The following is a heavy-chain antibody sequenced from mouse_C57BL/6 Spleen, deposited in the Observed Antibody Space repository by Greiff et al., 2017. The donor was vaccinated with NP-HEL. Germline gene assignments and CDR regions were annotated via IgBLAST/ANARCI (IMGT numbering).Heavy chain of an antibody. CDR3: ARSGGNYERYFDV. J-gene: IGHJ1*03. Sequence: SGPELVKPGASVKISCKASGYTFTDYYINWVKQRPGQGLEWIGWIFPGSGSTYYNEKFKGKATLTVDKSSSTAYMLLSSLTSEDSAVYFCARSGGNYERYFDVWGTGTTVTVSS. D-gene: IGHD2-1*01. CDR2: IFPGSGST. V-gene: IGHV1-75*01. CDR1: GYTFTDYY.